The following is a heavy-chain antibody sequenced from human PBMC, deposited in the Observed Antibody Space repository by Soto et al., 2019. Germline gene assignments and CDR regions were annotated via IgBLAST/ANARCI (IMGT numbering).Heavy chain of an antibody. J-gene: IGHJ6*02. CDR2: INPICGTA. CDR3: ARGPPISAAYYGMDV. D-gene: IGHD6-25*01. CDR1: GGTFSSYA. V-gene: IGHV1-69*05. Sequence: ASVKVSCKASGGTFSSYAISWVRQAPGQGLEWMGGINPICGTANYAQKFQGRVTMTRDTSISTAYMELSRLRSDDTAVYYCARGPPISAAYYGMDVWGQGTTVTVSS.